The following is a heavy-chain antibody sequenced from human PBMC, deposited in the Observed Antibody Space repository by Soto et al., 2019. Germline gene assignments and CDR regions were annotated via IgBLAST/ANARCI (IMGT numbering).Heavy chain of an antibody. D-gene: IGHD6-13*01. CDR2: IKSKTDGGTT. CDR1: GFTFSNAW. CDR3: TTDRSSSWSRAGSY. Sequence: EVQLVESGGGLVKPGGSLRLSCAASGFTFSNAWMSWVRQAPGKGLEWVGRIKSKTDGGTTDYAAPVKGRFTISRDDSKNTLYLQMNSLKTEDTAVYYCTTDRSSSWSRAGSYWGQGTLVTVSS. V-gene: IGHV3-15*01. J-gene: IGHJ4*02.